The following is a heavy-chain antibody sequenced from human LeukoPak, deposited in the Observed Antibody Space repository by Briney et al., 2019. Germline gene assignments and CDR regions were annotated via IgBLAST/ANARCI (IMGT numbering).Heavy chain of an antibody. V-gene: IGHV3-21*04. Sequence: PGGSLRLSCAASGFTFSSYSMNWVRQAPGKGLEWVSSISSSGSYIYYADSVKGRFTISRDNSRNTLYLQLNSLSAEDTAVYYCAKEIDSSWQDWGQGTLVTVSS. J-gene: IGHJ4*02. CDR1: GFTFSSYS. D-gene: IGHD6-13*01. CDR2: ISSSGSYI. CDR3: AKEIDSSWQD.